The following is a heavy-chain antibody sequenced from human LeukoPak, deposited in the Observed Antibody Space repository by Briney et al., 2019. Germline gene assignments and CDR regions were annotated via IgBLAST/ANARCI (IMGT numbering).Heavy chain of an antibody. V-gene: IGHV3-74*01. Sequence: QAGRSLRLSCAASGFTLSTYWMHWVRQAPGKGLVWVSRINSEGSSTTYADSVKGRFTISRDNAKNILYLQMNSLRAEDTAVYHCARDPAPQGWFDSWGQGTLVTVSS. CDR1: GFTLSTYW. CDR2: INSEGSST. CDR3: ARDPAPQGWFDS. J-gene: IGHJ5*01.